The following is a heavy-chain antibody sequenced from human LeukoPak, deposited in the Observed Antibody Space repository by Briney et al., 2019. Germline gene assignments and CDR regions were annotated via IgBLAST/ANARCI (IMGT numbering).Heavy chain of an antibody. J-gene: IGHJ6*03. CDR1: GFTFSSYS. Sequence: PGGSLRLSCAASGFTFSSYSMNWVRQAPGKGLEWVSSISSSSSYIYYADSVKGRFTISRDNAKNSLYLQMSSLRAEDTAVYYCARLGRAYYYYYYMDVWGKGTTVTVSS. CDR2: ISSSSSYI. V-gene: IGHV3-21*01. CDR3: ARLGRAYYYYYYMDV.